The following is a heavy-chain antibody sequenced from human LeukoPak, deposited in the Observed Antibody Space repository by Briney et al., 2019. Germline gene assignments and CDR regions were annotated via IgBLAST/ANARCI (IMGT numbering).Heavy chain of an antibody. D-gene: IGHD6-19*01. CDR3: ARGGSGWPYYYYYMDV. CDR2: ISSSGRTI. Sequence: GGSLRLSCAASGFTFSSYEMNWVRQAPGKGLEWVSYISSSGRTIYYADSVKGRFTISRDNAKNSLYLQMNSLRAEDTAVYYCARGGSGWPYYYYYMDVWGKGTTVTISS. J-gene: IGHJ6*03. V-gene: IGHV3-48*03. CDR1: GFTFSSYE.